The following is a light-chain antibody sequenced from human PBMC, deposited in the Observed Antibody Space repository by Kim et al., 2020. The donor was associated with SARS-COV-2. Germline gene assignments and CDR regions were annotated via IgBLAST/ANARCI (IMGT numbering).Light chain of an antibody. CDR2: GNS. CDR1: SAHIGAGYD. J-gene: IGLJ1*01. CDR3: QSYDSSLSGYV. Sequence: VDISCTGSSAHIGAGYDVHWYQQLPGTAPKLLIYGNSNRPSGVPDRFSGSKSGTSAALAITGLQAEDEADYYCQSYDSSLSGYVFGPGTKVTVL. V-gene: IGLV1-40*01.